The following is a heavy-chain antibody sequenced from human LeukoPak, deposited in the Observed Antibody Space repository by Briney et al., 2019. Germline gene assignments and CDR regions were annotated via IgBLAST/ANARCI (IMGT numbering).Heavy chain of an antibody. V-gene: IGHV1-46*02. D-gene: IGHD6-6*01. J-gene: IGHJ4*02. CDR3: SKVGQLVFDY. Sequence: ASVKVSCKTSGYTSNNDYMHWVRQAPGQGLEWMGVINPGDGTTKYAQKFQGRVTMTRDTSTSTLYMELSSLRSEDTAMYYCSKVGQLVFDYWGQGTLVTVSS. CDR1: GYTSNNDY. CDR2: INPGDGTT.